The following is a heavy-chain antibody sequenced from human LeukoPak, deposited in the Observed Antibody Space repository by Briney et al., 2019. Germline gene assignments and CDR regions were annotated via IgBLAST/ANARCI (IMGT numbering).Heavy chain of an antibody. CDR2: MNPNSGNT. Sequence: GASVKVSCKASGYTFTSYDINWVRQATGQGLEWMGWMNPNSGNTGYAQKFQGRVTITRNTSISTAYMELSSLRSEDTAVYYCARQGSGWYYYYYGMDVWGQGTTVTVSS. CDR3: ARQGSGWYYYYYGMDV. D-gene: IGHD6-19*01. J-gene: IGHJ6*02. CDR1: GYTFTSYD. V-gene: IGHV1-8*01.